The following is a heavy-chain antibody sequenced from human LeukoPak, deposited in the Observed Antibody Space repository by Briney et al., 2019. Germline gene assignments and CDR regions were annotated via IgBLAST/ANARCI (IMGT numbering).Heavy chain of an antibody. CDR2: ISGSGGST. CDR1: GFTFSDAW. CDR3: AKDTTLIYYDSSGYPYYFDY. J-gene: IGHJ4*02. D-gene: IGHD3-22*01. V-gene: IGHV3-23*01. Sequence: GGSLRLSCAASGFTFSDAWMTWVRQTPGKGLEWVSAISGSGGSTYYADSVKGRFTISRDNSKNTLYLQMNSLRAEDTAVYYCAKDTTLIYYDSSGYPYYFDYWGQGTLVTVSS.